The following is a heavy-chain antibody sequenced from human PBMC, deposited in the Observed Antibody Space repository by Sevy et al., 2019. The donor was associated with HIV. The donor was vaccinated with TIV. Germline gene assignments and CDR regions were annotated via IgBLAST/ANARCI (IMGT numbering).Heavy chain of an antibody. CDR1: GFSLSTSGVG. V-gene: IGHV2-5*01. J-gene: IGHJ4*01. CDR2: IYWNDDK. CDR3: AHSTLDYSKRRYFDY. Sequence: SGPTLVNPTQTLTLTCTFSGFSLSTSGVGVGWIRQPPGKDLEWLALIYWNDDKRYSPSLKSRLTITKDTSKNQMVLTMTNMDPVDTATYYGAHSTLDYSKRRYFDYWGQGTLVTVSS. D-gene: IGHD4-4*01.